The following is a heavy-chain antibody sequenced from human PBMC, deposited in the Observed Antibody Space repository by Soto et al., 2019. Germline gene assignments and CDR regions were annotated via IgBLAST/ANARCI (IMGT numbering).Heavy chain of an antibody. J-gene: IGHJ4*02. CDR2: IYPGDSDT. CDR1: GYSFTSYW. D-gene: IGHD2-15*01. CDR3: ARHFPCSGGSCYPNGPPNPDY. Sequence: GESLKISCKGSGYSFTSYWIGWVRQMPGKGLEWMGIIYPGDSDTRYSPSFQGQVTISADKSISTAYLQWSSLKASDTAMYYCARHFPCSGGSCYPNGPPNPDYWGQGTLVTVSS. V-gene: IGHV5-51*01.